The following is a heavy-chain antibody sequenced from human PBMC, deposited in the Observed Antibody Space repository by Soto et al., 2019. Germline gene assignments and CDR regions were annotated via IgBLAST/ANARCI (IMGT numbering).Heavy chain of an antibody. CDR3: ARVRVYGDYPTRIDY. D-gene: IGHD4-17*01. CDR2: IYHSGST. J-gene: IGHJ4*03. Sequence: SETLSLTCAVSGGSISNTGTSWSWIRQPPGKGLEWIGYIYHSGSTHYNPSLKSRVTISVDRSKNQFSLRLSSVTAADTAVYYCARVRVYGDYPTRIDYWGQGT. CDR1: GGSISNTGTS. V-gene: IGHV4-30-2*01.